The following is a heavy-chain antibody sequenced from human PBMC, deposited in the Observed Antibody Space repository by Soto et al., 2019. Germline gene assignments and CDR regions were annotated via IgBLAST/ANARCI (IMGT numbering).Heavy chain of an antibody. CDR2: IDPSDSYT. V-gene: IGHV5-10-1*01. Sequence: GESLKISCTGSGYSFSSYWISWVRQMPGKGLEWMGRIDPSDSYTNYSPSFQGHVTISADKSISTAYLQWSSLKASDTAMYYCARRDCSGGSCYNYGMDVWGQGTTVTVSS. CDR1: GYSFSSYW. CDR3: ARRDCSGGSCYNYGMDV. D-gene: IGHD2-15*01. J-gene: IGHJ6*02.